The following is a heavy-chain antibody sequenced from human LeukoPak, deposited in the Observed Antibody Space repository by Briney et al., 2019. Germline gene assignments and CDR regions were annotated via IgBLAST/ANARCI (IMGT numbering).Heavy chain of an antibody. V-gene: IGHV4-59*01. CDR1: GGFIAAYY. CDR2: VYYTGST. J-gene: IGHJ4*02. CDR3: ASNTGTVFDY. D-gene: IGHD7-27*01. Sequence: SETLSLTCTVSGGFIAAYYWGWIRQPPGKGLEWIGYVYYTGSTEYNPSLRSRVTISLEMSKHQFSLNLTSVTAADTAVYYCASNTGTVFDYWGQGALVTVSS.